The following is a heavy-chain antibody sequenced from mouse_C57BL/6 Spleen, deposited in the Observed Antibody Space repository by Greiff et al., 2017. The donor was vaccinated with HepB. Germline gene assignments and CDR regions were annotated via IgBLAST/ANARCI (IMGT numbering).Heavy chain of an antibody. CDR3: ARDYGSGGGFAY. D-gene: IGHD1-1*01. CDR2: ILPGGGST. V-gene: IGHV1-9*01. J-gene: IGHJ3*01. CDR1: GYTFTGYW. Sequence: QVQLQQSGAELMKPGASVKLSCKATGYTFTGYWIEWVKQRPGHGLEWIGEILPGGGSTNYNEKFKGKTTFTADTSSNTAYKQLSSLTTEDAAIYYGARDYGSGGGFAYWGQGTLVTVSA.